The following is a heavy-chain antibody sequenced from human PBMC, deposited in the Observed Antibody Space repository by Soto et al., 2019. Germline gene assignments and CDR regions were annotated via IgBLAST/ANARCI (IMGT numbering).Heavy chain of an antibody. J-gene: IGHJ4*02. D-gene: IGHD3-10*01. V-gene: IGHV3-74*01. Sequence: GGSLRLSCAASGFILKMYWMHWVRQSPGKGLVWISRIYSDGTYSDYADSVRGRFTISRDNVNDTLYLQMNNLRAEDSGLYYCTRGPRPISTGTGAYWGQGTQVTVSS. CDR2: IYSDGTYS. CDR3: TRGPRPISTGTGAY. CDR1: GFILKMYW.